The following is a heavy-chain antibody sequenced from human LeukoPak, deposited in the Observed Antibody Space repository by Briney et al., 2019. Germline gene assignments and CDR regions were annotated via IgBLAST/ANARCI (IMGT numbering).Heavy chain of an antibody. V-gene: IGHV3-48*01. J-gene: IGHJ6*02. CDR1: EFTFSSYS. Sequence: GGSLRLSCAASEFTFSSYSMNWVRQAPGKGLEWVSYITNSGNSKSYADSVKGRFTISRDNTKNSLYLQMNGLRAEDTAVYYCARWTDSSGWFYYYYGMDVWGQGTTVTVSS. CDR3: ARWTDSSGWFYYYYGMDV. D-gene: IGHD6-19*01. CDR2: ITNSGNSK.